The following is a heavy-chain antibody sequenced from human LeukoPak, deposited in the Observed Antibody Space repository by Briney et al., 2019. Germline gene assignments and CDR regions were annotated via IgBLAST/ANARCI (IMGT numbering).Heavy chain of an antibody. Sequence: ASVKVSCKASGYTFTSYAMHWVRQAPGQRLEWMGWINTGNGNTKYSQKFQGRVTITRATSASTAYMELSSLRSEDTAVYYCAPTESSGLNWFDPRGQGTLVTVSS. CDR3: APTESSGLNWFDP. J-gene: IGHJ5*02. CDR2: INTGNGNT. D-gene: IGHD6-19*01. CDR1: GYTFTSYA. V-gene: IGHV1-3*04.